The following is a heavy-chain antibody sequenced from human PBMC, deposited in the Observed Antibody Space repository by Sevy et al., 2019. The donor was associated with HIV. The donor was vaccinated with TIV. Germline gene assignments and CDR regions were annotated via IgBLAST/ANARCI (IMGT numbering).Heavy chain of an antibody. V-gene: IGHV4-59*01. CDR2: LFYSRST. D-gene: IGHD1-7*01. CDR1: GDSISGYY. J-gene: IGHJ6*02. Sequence: WETLSLTCTVSGDSISGYYWNWIRLPPGKGLEWVGYLFYSRSTTYNPSLKSRVTMTKDTSKNQFSLNLTSVTAADTAVYYSARGDPELFYGMDVWGQGTTVTVSS. CDR3: ARGDPELFYGMDV.